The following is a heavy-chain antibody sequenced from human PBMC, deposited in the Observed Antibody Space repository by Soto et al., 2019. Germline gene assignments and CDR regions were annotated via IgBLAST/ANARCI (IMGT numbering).Heavy chain of an antibody. J-gene: IGHJ4*02. CDR2: IRTSGSTI. Sequence: QVQLVESGGGLVKPGGSLRLSCAASGFTFSDYYMSWIRQAPGKGLDWVSNIRTSGSTINYADSVKGPFTISRDNAKNSLYLQMTSLRAENTALYYCARVSPPLEYWGQGTLVTVSS. CDR3: ARVSPPLEY. V-gene: IGHV3-11*01. CDR1: GFTFSDYY.